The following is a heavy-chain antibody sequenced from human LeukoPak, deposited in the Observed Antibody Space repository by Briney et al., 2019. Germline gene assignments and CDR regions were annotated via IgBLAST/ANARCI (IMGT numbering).Heavy chain of an antibody. D-gene: IGHD3-22*01. J-gene: IGHJ3*02. V-gene: IGHV4-34*01. CDR2: INYSGST. CDR1: GGSFSGYY. Sequence: SETLSLTCAVYGGSFSGYYWSWIRQPPGKGLEWIGEINYSGSTNYNPSLKSRVTISVDTSKNQFSLKLSSVAAADTAVYYCARAPRDYDSSGYYPPSDAFDIWGQGTMVTVSS. CDR3: ARAPRDYDSSGYYPPSDAFDI.